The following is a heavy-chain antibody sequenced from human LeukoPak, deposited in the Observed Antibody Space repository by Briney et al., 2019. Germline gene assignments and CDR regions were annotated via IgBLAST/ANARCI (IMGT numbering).Heavy chain of an antibody. Sequence: ASVKVSCKASGYTFTSYGISWVRQAPGQGLEWMGWISAYNGNTNYAQKLQGRVTMTTDTSTSTAYMELRSLRSDDTAVYYCARAPRSVLRYYYMDVWGKGTTVTVSS. CDR2: ISAYNGNT. V-gene: IGHV1-18*01. CDR1: GYTFTSYG. J-gene: IGHJ6*03. CDR3: ARAPRSVLRYYYMDV.